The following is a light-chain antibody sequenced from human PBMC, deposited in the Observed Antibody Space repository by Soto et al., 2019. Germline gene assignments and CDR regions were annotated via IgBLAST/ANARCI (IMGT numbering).Light chain of an antibody. Sequence: VVTQSPATLSVFPGETATLSCRASQSVSSDLAWYQQRPGQAPRLLSYGASTRATGIPARFRGSGSGTEFRRTISSLQSEDFATYYWQQYNTGHPNMAFGRGTKVEIK. CDR2: GAS. CDR3: QQYNTGHPNMA. V-gene: IGKV3-15*01. CDR1: QSVSSD. J-gene: IGKJ1*01.